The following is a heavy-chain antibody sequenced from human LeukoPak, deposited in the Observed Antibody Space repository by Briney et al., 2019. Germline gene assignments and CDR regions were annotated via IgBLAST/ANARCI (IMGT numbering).Heavy chain of an antibody. D-gene: IGHD5-12*01. J-gene: IGHJ6*03. CDR3: AKVPYRGPVYYYYYYMDV. CDR2: ISYDGSNK. Sequence: PGGSLRLSCAASGFTSSSYAMHWVRQAPGKGLEWVAVISYDGSNKYYADSVKGRFTISRDNSKNTLYLQMNSLRAEDTAVYYCAKVPYRGPVYYYYYYMDVWGKGTTVTISS. V-gene: IGHV3-30*04. CDR1: GFTSSSYA.